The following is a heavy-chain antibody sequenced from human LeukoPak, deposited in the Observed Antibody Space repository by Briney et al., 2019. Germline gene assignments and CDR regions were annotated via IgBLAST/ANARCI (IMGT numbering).Heavy chain of an antibody. CDR3: ARMGCSSASCTLDY. CDR1: GYTFTSYY. Sequence: TSVKVSCKASGYTFTSYYMHWVRQAPGQGLEWMGIINPSGGSTSYAQKFQGRVTMTTDTSTSTAYMELRSLRSDDTAVYYCARMGCSSASCTLDYWGQGTLVTVSS. J-gene: IGHJ4*02. CDR2: INPSGGST. V-gene: IGHV1-46*01. D-gene: IGHD2-2*01.